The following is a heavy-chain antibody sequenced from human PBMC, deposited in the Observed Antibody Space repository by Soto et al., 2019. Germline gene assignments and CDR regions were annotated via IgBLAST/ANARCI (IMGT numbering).Heavy chain of an antibody. D-gene: IGHD3-10*01. CDR1: GFIFSNYA. Sequence: EVHLLESGGGVVQPGGSLTLSCAASGFIFSNYAMTWVRQAPGKGLEWVSSRGSGGSTYQADSVKGRFIISRDNSKNMLYLQMDSLRAEDTAVYYCAKFRGPTYDFSYMDAWGKGTTVIVS. J-gene: IGHJ6*03. CDR2: SRGSGGST. CDR3: AKFRGPTYDFSYMDA. V-gene: IGHV3-23*01.